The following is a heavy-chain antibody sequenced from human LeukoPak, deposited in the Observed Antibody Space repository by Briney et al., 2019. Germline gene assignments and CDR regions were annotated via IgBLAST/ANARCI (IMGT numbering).Heavy chain of an antibody. V-gene: IGHV1-69*05. CDR1: GGTFSSYA. CDR2: IIPIFGTA. CDR3: ARGGVGNNKGFDP. Sequence: SVKVSCKASGGTFSSYAISWVRQAPGQGLEWMGGIIPIFGTANYAQKFQGRVTITTDESTSTAYMELSSLRSEDTAVYYCARGGVGNNKGFDPWGQGTLVTVSS. J-gene: IGHJ5*02. D-gene: IGHD5-24*01.